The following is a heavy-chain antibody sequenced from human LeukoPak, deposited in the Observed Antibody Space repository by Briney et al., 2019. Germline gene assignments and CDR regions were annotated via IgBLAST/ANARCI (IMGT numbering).Heavy chain of an antibody. V-gene: IGHV3-21*01. CDR2: ISSSSSYI. Sequence: GGSLRLSCAASGFTFSSYSMNWVRQAPGKGLEWVSSISSSSSYIYYADSVKGRFTISRDNTKNSLYLQMNSLGAEDTAVYYCARPEGYCSSTSCQYYYYYYMDVWGKGTTVTVSS. CDR1: GFTFSSYS. D-gene: IGHD2-2*01. CDR3: ARPEGYCSSTSCQYYYYYYMDV. J-gene: IGHJ6*03.